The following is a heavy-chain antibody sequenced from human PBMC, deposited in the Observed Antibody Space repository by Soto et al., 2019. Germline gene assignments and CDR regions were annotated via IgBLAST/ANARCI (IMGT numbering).Heavy chain of an antibody. Sequence: EVQLVESGGGLVQPGGSLRLSCAGSGFTFSDYYIDWVRQAPGKGLEWVGRSRDKGNSYSTDYAASVKGRFTVSRDASKNSLYLQMNSLKTEDTDRYYCTRSIVGTTSSDYWGQGTLVTVSS. CDR2: SRDKGNSYST. CDR1: GFTFSDYY. V-gene: IGHV3-72*01. CDR3: TRSIVGTTSSDY. D-gene: IGHD1-26*01. J-gene: IGHJ4*02.